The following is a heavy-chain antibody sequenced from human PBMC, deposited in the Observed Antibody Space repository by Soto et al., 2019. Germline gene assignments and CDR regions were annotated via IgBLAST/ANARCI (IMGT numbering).Heavy chain of an antibody. CDR3: AGDEGLRDCGGSRCNRYFQH. Sequence: QVQLVQSGAEVKKPGASVKVSCKAPGYTFTAYYIHWVRLAPGQGLEWMGMIDPSDGSASYAQELQGRVSMTGDTSSSTVYMELRGLRSDDTAVYYCAGDEGLRDCGGSRCNRYFQHWGQGTLVTVSS. D-gene: IGHD2-21*01. J-gene: IGHJ1*01. V-gene: IGHV1-46*03. CDR2: IDPSDGSA. CDR1: GYTFTAYY.